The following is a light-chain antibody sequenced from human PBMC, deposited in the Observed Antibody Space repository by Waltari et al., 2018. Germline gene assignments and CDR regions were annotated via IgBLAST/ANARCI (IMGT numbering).Light chain of an antibody. CDR3: QQYGSSPRYT. CDR2: GAS. Sequence: EIVLTQSPGTLSLSPGERATLSCRASQSVSSIYLAWYQQKPGQAPRHLIYGASSRATGIPDRFSGSGSGTGFTLTISRLDPEDFAVYYCQQYGSSPRYTFGQGTKLEIK. CDR1: QSVSSIY. J-gene: IGKJ2*01. V-gene: IGKV3-20*01.